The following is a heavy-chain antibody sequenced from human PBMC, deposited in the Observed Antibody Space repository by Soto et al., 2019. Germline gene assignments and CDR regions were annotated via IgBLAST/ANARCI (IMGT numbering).Heavy chain of an antibody. Sequence: QVQLLQSGAEVKKPGASVKVSCKASGYTFTSYGISWVRQAPGQGLEWMGGISAYNGNTNYAQKIQGRVTMTTDTSTSTAYMELRSLRSDDTAVYYCARYKPKLYDFWSGYYTTDWFDPWGQGTLVTVSS. V-gene: IGHV1-18*01. CDR2: ISAYNGNT. CDR1: GYTFTSYG. J-gene: IGHJ5*02. D-gene: IGHD3-3*01. CDR3: ARYKPKLYDFWSGYYTTDWFDP.